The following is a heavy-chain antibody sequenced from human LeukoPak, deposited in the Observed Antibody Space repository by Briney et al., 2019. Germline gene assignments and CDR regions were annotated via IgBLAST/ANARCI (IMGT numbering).Heavy chain of an antibody. CDR3: ARDLGLVVPVREDYYYYGMDV. CDR1: GFTFSSYS. CDR2: ISSSSTI. V-gene: IGHV3-48*01. D-gene: IGHD2-15*01. J-gene: IGHJ6*02. Sequence: GGSLRLSCAASGFTFSSYSMNWVRQAPGKGLEWVSYISSSSTIYYADSVKGRFTISRDNAKNSLYLQMNSLRAEDTAVYYCARDLGLVVPVREDYYYYGMDVWGQGTTVTVSS.